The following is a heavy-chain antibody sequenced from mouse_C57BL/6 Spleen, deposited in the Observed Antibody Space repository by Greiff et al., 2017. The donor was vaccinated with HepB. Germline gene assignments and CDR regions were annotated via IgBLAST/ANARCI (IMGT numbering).Heavy chain of an antibody. D-gene: IGHD2-2*01. Sequence: EVQVVESGGDLVKPGGSLKLSCAASGFTFSSYGMSWVRQTPDKRLEWVATISSGGSYTYYPDSVKGRFTISRDNAKNTLYLQMSSLKSEDTAMYYCARHDGYDETGAWFAYWGQGTLVTVSA. CDR2: ISSGGSYT. CDR3: ARHDGYDETGAWFAY. J-gene: IGHJ3*01. V-gene: IGHV5-6*01. CDR1: GFTFSSYG.